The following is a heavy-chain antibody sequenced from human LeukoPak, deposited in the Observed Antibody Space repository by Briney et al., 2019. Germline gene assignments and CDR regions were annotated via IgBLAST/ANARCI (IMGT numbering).Heavy chain of an antibody. Sequence: SETLSLTCTVSGGSISSYYWSWIRQPPGKGLEWIGYIYYSGSTNYNPSLKSRVTISVDTSKNQSSLKLSSVTAADTAVYYCARGEGNYFDYWGQGTLVTVSS. J-gene: IGHJ4*02. CDR1: GGSISSYY. CDR2: IYYSGST. CDR3: ARGEGNYFDY. V-gene: IGHV4-59*01.